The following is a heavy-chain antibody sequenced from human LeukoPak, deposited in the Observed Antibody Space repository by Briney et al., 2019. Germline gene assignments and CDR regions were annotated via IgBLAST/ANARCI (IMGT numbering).Heavy chain of an antibody. CDR1: GFTFKTYH. CDR2: ITSGGSVI. CDR3: ARKRLADLGDDTSFGGTPFDS. Sequence: GGSLRLSCVASGFTFKTYHMNWVRQAPGKGLEGLSGITSGGSVIYYADSVEGRFTISRDDAMNSVFLQMSGLTVDDTAVYYCARKRLADLGDDTSFGGTPFDSWGQGTLVIVSS. V-gene: IGHV3-48*03. D-gene: IGHD3-16*01. J-gene: IGHJ4*02.